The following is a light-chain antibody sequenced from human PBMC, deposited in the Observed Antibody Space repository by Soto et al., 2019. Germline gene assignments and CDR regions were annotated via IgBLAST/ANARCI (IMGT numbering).Light chain of an antibody. V-gene: IGLV4-60*03. CDR1: SGHSGYI. CDR3: ETWDNDNVV. Sequence: QSVLTQSSAASASPGSSVKLTCTLSSGHSGYIIAWHLQQPGQAPRYLMRVEVSGIYNKGSGVPDRFSGSSSGADRHLVISNLQSEDEADYYCETWDNDNVVFGGGTKVTVL. CDR2: VEVSGIY. J-gene: IGLJ2*01.